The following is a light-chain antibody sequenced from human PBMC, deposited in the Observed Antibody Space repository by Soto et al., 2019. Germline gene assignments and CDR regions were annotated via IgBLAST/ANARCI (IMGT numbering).Light chain of an antibody. J-gene: IGKJ1*01. CDR2: DAS. CDR1: QSVSSY. V-gene: IGKV3-11*01. CDR3: QQRSTWPT. Sequence: IVLTQSPATLSLSPGESATLSCRASQSVSSYLACYQQKPGQAPRLLIYDASNRATGIPARFSGSGSGTDFSLTISGLEPEDSAVYYCQQRSTWPTFGQGTKVDIK.